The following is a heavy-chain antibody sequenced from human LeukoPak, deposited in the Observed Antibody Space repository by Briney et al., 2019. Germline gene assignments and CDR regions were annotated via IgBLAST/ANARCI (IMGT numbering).Heavy chain of an antibody. CDR3: TRDPAYYLRYGYFDY. Sequence: PGESLRLSCVASGFTFSSSSMKWVRQAPGKGLEWVSYISNRGNTKYYAESVKGRFTISRDNAKNSVYLQMNNLRAADTALYYCTRDPAYYLRYGYFDYWGQGILVTVSS. D-gene: IGHD1-26*01. J-gene: IGHJ4*02. CDR2: ISNRGNTK. V-gene: IGHV3-48*04. CDR1: GFTFSSSS.